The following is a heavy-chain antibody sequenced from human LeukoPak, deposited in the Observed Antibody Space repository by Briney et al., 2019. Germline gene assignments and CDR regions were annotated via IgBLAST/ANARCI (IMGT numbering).Heavy chain of an antibody. D-gene: IGHD2-15*01. V-gene: IGHV4-34*01. CDR1: GGSFSGYY. CDR2: INHSGST. CDR3: ARSHIVAVVAAATPGSGYGMDV. J-gene: IGHJ6*02. Sequence: PSETLSLTCAVYGGSFSGYYWSWIRQPPGKGLEWIGEINHSGSTNYNPSLKSRVTISVDTSKNQFSLKLSSVTAADTAVYYCARSHIVAVVAAATPGSGYGMDVWGQGTTVTVSS.